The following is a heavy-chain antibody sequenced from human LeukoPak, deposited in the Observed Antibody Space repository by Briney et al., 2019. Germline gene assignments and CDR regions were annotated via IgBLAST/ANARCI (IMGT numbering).Heavy chain of an antibody. D-gene: IGHD2-15*01. V-gene: IGHV3-15*01. CDR2: VKSQTNGGTT. CDR3: TTLGYDP. Sequence: GGSLRLSCAASGVTFSHAWMSWVRQAPGKRLEWVARVKSQTNGGTTDYTAPVKDRSTVSRDDSKKMVYLQMNSLKTEDTAVYYCTTLGYDPWGQGTLVTVSS. CDR1: GVTFSHAW. J-gene: IGHJ5*02.